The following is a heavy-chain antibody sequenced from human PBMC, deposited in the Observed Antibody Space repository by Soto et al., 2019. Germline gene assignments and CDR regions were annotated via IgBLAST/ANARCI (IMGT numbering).Heavy chain of an antibody. CDR3: ARDFPRDNFDI. CDR1: GGSISSGDYY. D-gene: IGHD2-15*01. V-gene: IGHV4-30-4*01. CDR2: IYYSGST. Sequence: SETLSLTCTVSGGSISSGDYYWSWIRQPPGKGLEWIGYIYYSGSTYYNPSLKSRVTISVDTSKNQFSLKLSSVTAADTAVYYCARDFPRDNFDIWGQGTMVTVSS. J-gene: IGHJ3*02.